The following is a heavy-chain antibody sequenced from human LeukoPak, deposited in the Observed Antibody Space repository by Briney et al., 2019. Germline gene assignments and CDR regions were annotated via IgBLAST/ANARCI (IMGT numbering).Heavy chain of an antibody. CDR1: GGSISSSSYY. V-gene: IGHV4-39*01. D-gene: IGHD3-3*01. J-gene: IGHJ4*02. Sequence: SETLSLTCTVSGGSISSSSYYWGWIRQPPGKGLEWIGSIYYSGSTYYNPSLKSRVTISVDTSKNQFSLKLSSVTAADTAVYYCQAGGYDFWSGYPYNFDHWGQRTLVTVSS. CDR3: QAGGYDFWSGYPYNFDH. CDR2: IYYSGST.